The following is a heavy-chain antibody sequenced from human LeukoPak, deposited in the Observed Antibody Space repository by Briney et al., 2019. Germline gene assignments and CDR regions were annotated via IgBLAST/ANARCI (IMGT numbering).Heavy chain of an antibody. Sequence: SETLPLTCAVYGGSFSGYYWSWIRQPPGKGLEWIGEINHSGSTNYNPSLKSRVTISVDTSKNQFSLKLSSVTAADTAVYYCAIGYDMDVWGQGTTVTVSS. V-gene: IGHV4-34*01. CDR2: INHSGST. CDR3: AIGYDMDV. CDR1: GGSFSGYY. J-gene: IGHJ6*02.